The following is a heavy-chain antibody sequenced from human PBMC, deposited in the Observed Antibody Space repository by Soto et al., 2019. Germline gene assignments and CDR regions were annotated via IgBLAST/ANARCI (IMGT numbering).Heavy chain of an antibody. V-gene: IGHV3-15*01. D-gene: IGHD4-17*01. CDR3: TTDPGDYEDF. Sequence: EVQLVESGGDLVKPGGCIRLSCAASGITFTNAWMSWVRQAPGKGLEWVGRIKNKVDGGTTDYAAPVRGRFTISRDDSKNTLFLQMNSLETEDTAVYYCTTDPGDYEDFWGQGTLVTVSS. J-gene: IGHJ4*02. CDR1: GITFTNAW. CDR2: IKNKVDGGTT.